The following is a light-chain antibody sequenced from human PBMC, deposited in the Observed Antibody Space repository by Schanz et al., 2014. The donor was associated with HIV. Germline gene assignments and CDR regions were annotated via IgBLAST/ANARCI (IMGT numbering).Light chain of an antibody. Sequence: DVQMTQSPTTLSASVGDRVTITCRASQSISSYLNWYQQKPGKAPKLLIYGVSSLQSGVPSRFSGSVYGTDFTLVISSLQPEDFAAYYCQQYTAYPYTFGQGTKVQLK. V-gene: IGKV1-39*01. J-gene: IGKJ2*01. CDR2: GVS. CDR1: QSISSY. CDR3: QQYTAYPYT.